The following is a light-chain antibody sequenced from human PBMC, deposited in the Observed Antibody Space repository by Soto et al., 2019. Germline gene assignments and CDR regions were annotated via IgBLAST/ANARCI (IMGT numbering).Light chain of an antibody. CDR2: GAS. Sequence: EIVMTQSPATLSVSPGERATLSCRASQSVSSNLAWYQQKPGQAPRLLIYGASARETGIPARFSGSGSGTEFTLTISSLQSEDFAVYYCQQYNNWPPVITFGQGTRLEIK. CDR1: QSVSSN. CDR3: QQYNNWPPVIT. V-gene: IGKV3-15*01. J-gene: IGKJ5*01.